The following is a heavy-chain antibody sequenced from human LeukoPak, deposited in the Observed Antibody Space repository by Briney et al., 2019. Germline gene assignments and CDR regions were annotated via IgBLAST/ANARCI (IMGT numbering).Heavy chain of an antibody. CDR3: ARDGDYDILTGLSDYYYGMDV. J-gene: IGHJ6*01. V-gene: IGHV1-18*01. D-gene: IGHD3-9*01. CDR2: ISAYNGNT. Sequence: ASVKVSCKASGYTFTSYGISWVRQAPGQGLEWVGWISAYNGNTNYAQKLQGRVTMTTDTSTSTAYMELRSLRSDDTAVYYCARDGDYDILTGLSDYYYGMDVWGQGTTVTVSS. CDR1: GYTFTSYG.